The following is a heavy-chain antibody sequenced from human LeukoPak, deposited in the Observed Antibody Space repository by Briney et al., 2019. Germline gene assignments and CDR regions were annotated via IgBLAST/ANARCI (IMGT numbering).Heavy chain of an antibody. CDR3: ARDHPGIGY. V-gene: IGHV3-30-3*01. D-gene: IGHD3-10*01. CDR1: GFTFSSYA. CDR2: ISYDGSNK. J-gene: IGHJ4*02. Sequence: SCAASGFTFSSYAMHWVRQAPGKGLEWVAVISYDGSNKYYADSVKGRFTISRDNSKNTLYLQMNSLRAEDTAVYYCARDHPGIGYWGQGTLVTVSS.